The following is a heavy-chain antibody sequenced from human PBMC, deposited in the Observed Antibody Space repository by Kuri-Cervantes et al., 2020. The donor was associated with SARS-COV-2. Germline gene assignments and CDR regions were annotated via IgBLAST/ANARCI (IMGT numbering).Heavy chain of an antibody. CDR3: VRALGAAEADF. CDR1: GFTFSGSW. J-gene: IGHJ4*02. CDR2: INQDGSAR. D-gene: IGHD1-26*01. Sequence: GGSLRLSCAASGFTFSGSWMSWVRQAPGKGLEWVANINQDGSARYYGESVQGRFTISRDNAKNSLFLQMNSLRGEDTALYYCVRALGAAEADFWGRGTLVTVSS. V-gene: IGHV3-7*01.